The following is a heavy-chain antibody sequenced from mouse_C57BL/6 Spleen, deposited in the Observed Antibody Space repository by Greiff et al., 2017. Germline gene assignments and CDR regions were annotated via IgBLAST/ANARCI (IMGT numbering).Heavy chain of an antibody. CDR1: GFNIKDDY. V-gene: IGHV14-4*01. D-gene: IGHD2-5*01. J-gene: IGHJ2*01. Sequence: EVQLQQSGAELVRPGASVKLSCTASGFNIKDDYMHWVKQRPEQGLEWIGWIDPENGDTEYAPKFQGKATITADTSSNTAYLQLRTLTSEDTAVXYCTTYYSNYWGQGTTLTVSS. CDR3: TTYYSNY. CDR2: IDPENGDT.